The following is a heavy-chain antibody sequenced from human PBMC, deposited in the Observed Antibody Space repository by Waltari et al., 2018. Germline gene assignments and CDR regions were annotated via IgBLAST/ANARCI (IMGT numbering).Heavy chain of an antibody. J-gene: IGHJ4*02. CDR2: ISSSSSYI. D-gene: IGHD5-12*01. CDR1: EFTFSSYS. CDR3: ARAGGFIVATPGDY. Sequence: GSLRLSCAASEFTFSSYSMNWVRQAPGKGLEWVSSISSSSSYIYYADSLKGRFTISRDNSKNSLYLQMNSLRAEDTAVYYCARAGGFIVATPGDYWGQGTLVIVSS. V-gene: IGHV3-21*01.